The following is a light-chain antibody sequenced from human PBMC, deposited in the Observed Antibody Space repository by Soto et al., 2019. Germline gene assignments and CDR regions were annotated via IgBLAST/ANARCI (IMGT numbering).Light chain of an antibody. CDR1: SSNIGTNT. Sequence: QLVLTQPPSASGTPGQRVTISCSGSSSNIGTNTVNWYLQLPGTAPKLLMYNNNQRPSGVPERFSGSKSGTSASLAIGGLQSEDEADYYCAAWDDSLSAWVFGGGTKLTVL. CDR2: NNN. J-gene: IGLJ3*02. V-gene: IGLV1-44*01. CDR3: AAWDDSLSAWV.